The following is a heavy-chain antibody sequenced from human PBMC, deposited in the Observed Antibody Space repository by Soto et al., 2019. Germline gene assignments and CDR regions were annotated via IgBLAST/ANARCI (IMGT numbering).Heavy chain of an antibody. V-gene: IGHV3-33*01. J-gene: IGHJ3*02. CDR2: IWHDGSKK. CDR3: ARDADGIAGQGGAFDI. Sequence: QVQLVESGGGVVQPGRSLRLSCATSGFTYGHFGMHWARQAPGKGLEWVAVIWHDGSKKFYADSVKGRFTISRDDSKNTLDLQMNSLRVEDTAVDYCARDADGIAGQGGAFDIWGQGTMVTVSS. D-gene: IGHD2-21*01. CDR1: GFTYGHFG.